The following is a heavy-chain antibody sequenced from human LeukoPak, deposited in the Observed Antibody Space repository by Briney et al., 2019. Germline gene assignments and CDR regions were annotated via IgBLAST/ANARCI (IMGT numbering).Heavy chain of an antibody. CDR1: GFTFSSYS. CDR3: VSMVRGVIMEYYFDY. J-gene: IGHJ4*02. D-gene: IGHD3-10*01. CDR2: ISSSSSYI. Sequence: PGGSLRLSCAASGFTFSSYSMNWVRQAPGKGLEWVSSISSSSSYIYYADSVKGRFTTSRDNAKNSLYLQMNSLRAEDTAVYYCVSMVRGVIMEYYFDYWGQGTLVTVSS. V-gene: IGHV3-21*01.